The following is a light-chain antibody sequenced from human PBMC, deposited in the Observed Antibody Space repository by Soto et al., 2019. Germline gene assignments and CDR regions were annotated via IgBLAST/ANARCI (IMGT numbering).Light chain of an antibody. J-gene: IGKJ4*01. CDR3: QQLNSYPLT. V-gene: IGKV1-9*01. Sequence: DIQLTQSPSFLSASVGDRVTITCRASQGFSSYLAWYQQNPGKAPKLLIYAASTLQSGVPSRFSGSGSGTEFTLTISSLQPEDFATYYCQQLNSYPLTFGGGTKVEI. CDR1: QGFSSY. CDR2: AAS.